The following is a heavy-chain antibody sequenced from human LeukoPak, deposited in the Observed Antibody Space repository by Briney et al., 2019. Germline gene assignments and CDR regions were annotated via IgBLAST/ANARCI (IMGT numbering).Heavy chain of an antibody. J-gene: IGHJ3*02. CDR1: GGSISSGSYY. CDR2: IYASGST. Sequence: SSQTLSLTCTVSGGSISSGSYYWSWIRQPAGKGLEWIGRIYASGSTNYNPSLKSRVTISVDTSKNQFSLKLSSETAADTAVYYCARGGTYFAFDIWGQGTMVTVSS. CDR3: ARGGTYFAFDI. D-gene: IGHD1-26*01. V-gene: IGHV4-61*02.